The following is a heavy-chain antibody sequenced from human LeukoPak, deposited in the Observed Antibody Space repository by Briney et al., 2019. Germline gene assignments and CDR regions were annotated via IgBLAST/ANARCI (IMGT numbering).Heavy chain of an antibody. CDR1: GGSISSGGYY. V-gene: IGHV4-31*03. CDR2: IYYSGST. D-gene: IGHD3-16*01. CDR3: ARAAYDYVWGIVDY. J-gene: IGHJ4*02. Sequence: ASETLSLACTVSGGSISSGGYYWSWIRQHPGKGLEWIGYIYYSGSTYYNPSLKSRVTISVDTSKNQFSLKLSSVTAADTAVYYCARAAYDYVWGIVDYRGQGTLVTVSS.